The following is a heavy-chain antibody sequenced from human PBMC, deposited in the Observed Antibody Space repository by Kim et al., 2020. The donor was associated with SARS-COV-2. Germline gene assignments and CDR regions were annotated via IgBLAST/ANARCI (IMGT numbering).Heavy chain of an antibody. J-gene: IGHJ4*02. D-gene: IGHD6-19*01. Sequence: YADSLKGRFTISRDNSKNTLYLQMNSLRAEDTAVYYCASVGIAVAEGLDYWGQGTLVTVSS. CDR3: ASVGIAVAEGLDY. V-gene: IGHV3-53*01.